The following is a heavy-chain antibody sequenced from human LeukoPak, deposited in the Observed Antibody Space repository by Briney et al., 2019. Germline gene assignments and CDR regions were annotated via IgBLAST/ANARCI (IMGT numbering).Heavy chain of an antibody. Sequence: ASVKVSCKASGYTFTSYDINWVRQATGQGLEWVGWMNPNSGNTGYAQKFQGRVTMTRNTSISTAYMELSRLRSDDTAVYYCARVGGYCSSTSCYYRYWGQGTLVTVSS. V-gene: IGHV1-8*01. D-gene: IGHD2-2*01. CDR1: GYTFTSYD. J-gene: IGHJ4*02. CDR2: MNPNSGNT. CDR3: ARVGGYCSSTSCYYRY.